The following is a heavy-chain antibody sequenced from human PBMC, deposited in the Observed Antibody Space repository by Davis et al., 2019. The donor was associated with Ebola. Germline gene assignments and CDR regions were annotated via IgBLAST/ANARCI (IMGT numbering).Heavy chain of an antibody. D-gene: IGHD1-26*01. V-gene: IGHV3-74*03. CDR2: INRDGSTT. CDR1: GFTFSSYW. CDR3: ATLPGYY. J-gene: IGHJ4*02. Sequence: HTGGSLRLSCAASGFTFSSYWMHWVRQAPGKGLVCVSCINRDGSTTTYADSVKGRFTISRDNAKNTLYLQMNNLRVEDTAVYYCATLPGYYWGQGTLVTVSS.